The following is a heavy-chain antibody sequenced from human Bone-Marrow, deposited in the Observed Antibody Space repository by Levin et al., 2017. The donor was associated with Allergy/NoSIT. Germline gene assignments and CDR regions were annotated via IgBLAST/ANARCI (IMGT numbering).Heavy chain of an antibody. D-gene: IGHD1-26*01. CDR3: AKNVEGASGYYFDV. CDR1: GFTFGNYA. J-gene: IGHJ2*01. Sequence: GGSLRLSCAASGFTFGNYAMFWVRQAPGKGLEWVSGINWSSGSIGYADSVKGRFTISRDNAKSSLFLQMNSLRVEDTAFYYCAKNVEGASGYYFDVWGRGSLVTVSS. CDR2: INWSSGSI. V-gene: IGHV3-9*01.